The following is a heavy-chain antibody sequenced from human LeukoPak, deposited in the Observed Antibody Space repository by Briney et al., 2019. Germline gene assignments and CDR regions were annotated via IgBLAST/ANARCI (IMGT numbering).Heavy chain of an antibody. Sequence: ASVKGSCKASGYTFTSNALGWVRQAPGQGLEWMGWINTNTGNPTYAQGFTGRFVFSLDTSDNTAYLQISSLQAEDTAVYYCASFFCTSGLCYYLDYWGQGTLVTVSS. D-gene: IGHD2-8*01. CDR2: INTNTGNP. V-gene: IGHV7-4-1*02. CDR1: GYTFTSNA. CDR3: ASFFCTSGLCYYLDY. J-gene: IGHJ4*02.